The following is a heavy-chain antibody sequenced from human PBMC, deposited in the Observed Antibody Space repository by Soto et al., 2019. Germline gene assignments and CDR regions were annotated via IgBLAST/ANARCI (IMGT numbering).Heavy chain of an antibody. CDR3: ARHVYSSSPSYYSYYMDV. J-gene: IGHJ6*03. V-gene: IGHV5-10-1*01. CDR1: GYSFTSYW. Sequence: GESLKISCKGSGYSFTSYWISWVRQMPGKGLEWMGRIDPSDSYTNYSPSFQGHVTISADKSISTAYLQWSSLKASDTAMYYCARHVYSSSPSYYSYYMDVWGKGTTVTVSS. CDR2: IDPSDSYT. D-gene: IGHD6-6*01.